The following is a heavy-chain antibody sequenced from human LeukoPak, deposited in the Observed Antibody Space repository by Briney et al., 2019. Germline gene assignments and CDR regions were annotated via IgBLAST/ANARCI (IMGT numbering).Heavy chain of an antibody. D-gene: IGHD3-22*01. V-gene: IGHV3-74*01. Sequence: GGSLRLSCAASGFTFSSYWTHWVRQAPGKGLVWVSRINSDGSSTSYADSVKGRFTISRDNAKNTLYLQMNSLRAEDTAVYYCATLYYDSSGRFYWYFDLWGRGTLVTVSS. J-gene: IGHJ2*01. CDR1: GFTFSSYW. CDR3: ATLYYDSSGRFYWYFDL. CDR2: INSDGSST.